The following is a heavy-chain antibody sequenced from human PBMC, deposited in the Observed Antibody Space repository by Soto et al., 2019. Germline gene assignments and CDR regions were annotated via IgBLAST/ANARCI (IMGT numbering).Heavy chain of an antibody. D-gene: IGHD2-2*01. CDR1: GFTFSSYG. CDR3: ARGLGTSYFDY. V-gene: IGHV3-33*01. J-gene: IGHJ4*02. Sequence: QVQLVESGGGVVQPGRSLRLSCAASGFTFSSYGMHWVRQAPGKGLEWVAVIWSGGSNENYADSVKGRFTISRDNSKNMLYLQMNSLRAEDTAVYYCARGLGTSYFDYWGQGSLVTVSS. CDR2: IWSGGSNE.